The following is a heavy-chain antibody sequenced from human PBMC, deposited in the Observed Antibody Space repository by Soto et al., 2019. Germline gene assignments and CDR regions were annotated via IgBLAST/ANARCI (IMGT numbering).Heavy chain of an antibody. Sequence: EVQLVETGGGLIQPGGSLRLSCAVSGFIISNNFMTWVRQAPGKGLEWVSVIYSAGGTYYADSVKGRFTISRDNSKNTLYLQMDSLRPEDTAVYYCARASYYGAAVDYWGQGTLVTVSS. D-gene: IGHD3-10*01. CDR1: GFIISNNF. J-gene: IGHJ4*02. CDR3: ARASYYGAAVDY. V-gene: IGHV3-53*02. CDR2: IYSAGGT.